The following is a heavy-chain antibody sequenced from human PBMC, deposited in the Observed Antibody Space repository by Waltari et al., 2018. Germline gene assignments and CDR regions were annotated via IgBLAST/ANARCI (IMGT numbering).Heavy chain of an antibody. Sequence: QVQLQQWGAGLLKPSETLSLTCAVYGGSFSGYYWSCIRQPPGKGLEWIGEIKHSGRTNYNPSRKSRFTRSVATSKNQFSLKLSSVTAAETGVYYCARSGYDPKMAFDYWGQGTLVTVSS. J-gene: IGHJ4*02. CDR1: GGSFSGYY. CDR3: ARSGYDPKMAFDY. D-gene: IGHD5-12*01. V-gene: IGHV4-34*01. CDR2: IKHSGRT.